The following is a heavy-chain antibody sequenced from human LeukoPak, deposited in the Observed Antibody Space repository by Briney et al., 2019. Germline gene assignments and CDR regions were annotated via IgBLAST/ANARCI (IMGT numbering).Heavy chain of an antibody. Sequence: SETLSLTCTVSGYSISSGYFWGWIRQPPGKGLEWIGSFYHSGITNYNPSLKSRVTISVDTSKNQFSLKLSSVTAADTAVYYCARGFRDGDYDYWGQGTLVTVSS. CDR3: ARGFRDGDYDY. J-gene: IGHJ4*02. CDR1: GYSISSGYF. V-gene: IGHV4-38-2*02. CDR2: FYHSGIT. D-gene: IGHD4-17*01.